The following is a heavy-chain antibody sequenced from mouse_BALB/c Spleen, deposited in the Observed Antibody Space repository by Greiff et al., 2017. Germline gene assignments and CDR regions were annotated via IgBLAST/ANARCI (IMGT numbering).Heavy chain of an antibody. V-gene: IGHV1-7*01. Sequence: VQLQQSGAELAKPGASVKMSCKASGYTFTSYWMHWVKQRPGQGLEWIGYINPSTGYTEYNQKFKDKATLTADKSSSTAYMQLSSLTSEDSAVYYCARFDYYGTTWFAYWGQGTLVTVSA. CDR3: ARFDYYGTTWFAY. CDR1: GYTFTSYW. D-gene: IGHD1-1*01. J-gene: IGHJ3*01. CDR2: INPSTGYT.